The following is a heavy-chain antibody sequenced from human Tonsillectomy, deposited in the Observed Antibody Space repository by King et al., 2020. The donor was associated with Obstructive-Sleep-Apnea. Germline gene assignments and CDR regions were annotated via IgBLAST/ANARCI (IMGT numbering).Heavy chain of an antibody. CDR1: GFTFRNYW. D-gene: IGHD4-17*01. J-gene: IGHJ4*02. V-gene: IGHV3-74*01. Sequence: VQLVESGGGLVQPGGSLRLSCAASGFTFRNYWMHWVRQAPGKGLVWFSRINGEGSSTSYADSVKGRFTISRDNAKNSLYLQMNSLRAEDTAVYYCARDPPYGDYDYWGQGTLVTVSS. CDR3: ARDPPYGDYDY. CDR2: INGEGSST.